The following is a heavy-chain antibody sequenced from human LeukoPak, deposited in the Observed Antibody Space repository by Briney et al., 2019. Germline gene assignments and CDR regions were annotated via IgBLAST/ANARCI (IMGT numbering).Heavy chain of an antibody. CDR3: AYRNNFEY. D-gene: IGHD1-26*01. Sequence: PGGTLTLTCAASGFSISGHWLNWVRHPPAEGLEWVANIKADGSEKYYVDSVKGRFTISRDDAKRTVDLQMDNLRAEDTAIYYCAYRNNFEYWGQGALVTVSS. CDR1: GFSISGHW. V-gene: IGHV3-7*05. J-gene: IGHJ4*02. CDR2: IKADGSEK.